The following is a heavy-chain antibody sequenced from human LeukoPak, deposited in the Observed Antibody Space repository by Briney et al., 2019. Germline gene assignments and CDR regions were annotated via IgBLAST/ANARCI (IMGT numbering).Heavy chain of an antibody. Sequence: GGSLRLSCAASGFTFSSYAMSWVRQAPGKGLEWVPAISGSGGSTYYADSVKGRFTISRDNSKNTLYLQMNSLRAEDTAVYYCAKDSVPAATYTYFDYWGQGTLVTVSS. J-gene: IGHJ4*02. CDR2: ISGSGGST. D-gene: IGHD2-2*01. CDR1: GFTFSSYA. V-gene: IGHV3-23*01. CDR3: AKDSVPAATYTYFDY.